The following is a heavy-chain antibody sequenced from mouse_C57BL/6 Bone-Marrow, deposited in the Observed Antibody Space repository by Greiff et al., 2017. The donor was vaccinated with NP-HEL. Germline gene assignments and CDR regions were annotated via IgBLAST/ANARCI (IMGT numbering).Heavy chain of an antibody. CDR1: GFTFSSYG. J-gene: IGHJ3*01. CDR2: ISSGGSYT. Sequence: EVKLVESGGDLVKPGGSLKLSCAASGFTFSSYGMSWVRQTPDKRLEWVATISSGGSYTYYPDSVKGRFTISRDNAKNTLYLQMSSLKSEDTAMYYCARPFYYGNYWFAYWGQGTLVTVSA. D-gene: IGHD2-1*01. V-gene: IGHV5-6*01. CDR3: ARPFYYGNYWFAY.